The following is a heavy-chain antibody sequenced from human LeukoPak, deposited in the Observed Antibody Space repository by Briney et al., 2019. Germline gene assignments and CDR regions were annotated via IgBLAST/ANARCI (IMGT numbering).Heavy chain of an antibody. J-gene: IGHJ4*02. D-gene: IGHD6-19*01. Sequence: PGGSLRLSCAASGFSFSNYAMSWVRQAPGKGLEWVSSISGSGGNTYYTDSVKGRSTISRDSSQNTVFLQMDSLRADDPAVYYCAKDRQWLRAGYFDNWGQGNLVAVSS. V-gene: IGHV3-23*01. CDR1: GFSFSNYA. CDR2: ISGSGGNT. CDR3: AKDRQWLRAGYFDN.